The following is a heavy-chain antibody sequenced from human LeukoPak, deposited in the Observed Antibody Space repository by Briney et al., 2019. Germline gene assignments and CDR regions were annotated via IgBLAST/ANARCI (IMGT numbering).Heavy chain of an antibody. CDR2: ISYDGSNK. CDR3: AKGLSIVRGVIIYYYGMDV. J-gene: IGHJ6*04. V-gene: IGHV3-30*18. CDR1: GFTFSSYG. Sequence: GRSLRLSCAASGFTFSSYGMHWVRQAPGKGLEWVAVISYDGSNKYYADSVKGRFTISRDNSKNTLYLQMNSLRAEDTAVYYCAKGLSIVRGVIIYYYGMDVWGKGTTVTVSS. D-gene: IGHD3-10*01.